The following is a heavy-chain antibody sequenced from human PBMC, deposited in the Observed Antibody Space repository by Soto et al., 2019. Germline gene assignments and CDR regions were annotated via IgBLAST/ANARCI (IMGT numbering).Heavy chain of an antibody. J-gene: IGHJ6*02. CDR1: GGSFSGYS. D-gene: IGHD6-19*01. CDR2: ITHSGST. CDR3: ARVATLAPVAVAGTGYYYYGMDV. V-gene: IGHV4-34*01. Sequence: PSETLSLTCGVYGGSFSGYSWSWIRQPPGKGLEWIGEITHSGSTKYNPSLESRVTISIDTSKNQFSLNLNSVTAADTAVYYCARVATLAPVAVAGTGYYYYGMDVWGQGTTVTVSS.